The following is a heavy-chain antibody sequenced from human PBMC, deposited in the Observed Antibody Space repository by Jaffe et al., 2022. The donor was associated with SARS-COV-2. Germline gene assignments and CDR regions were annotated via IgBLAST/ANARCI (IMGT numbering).Heavy chain of an antibody. V-gene: IGHV3-21*02. D-gene: IGHD4-17*01. J-gene: IGHJ4*02. CDR2: ISSSSSYI. Sequence: EVQLVESGGGLVKPGGSLRLSCAASGFTFSSYTMDWVRQAPGKGLEWVSSISSSSSYIYYADSAKGRFTISRDNAKNSLSLQLNNLRADDTAVYFCVKEPDYGGTDYFDSWGQGTPVTVSS. CDR1: GFTFSSYT. CDR3: VKEPDYGGTDYFDS.